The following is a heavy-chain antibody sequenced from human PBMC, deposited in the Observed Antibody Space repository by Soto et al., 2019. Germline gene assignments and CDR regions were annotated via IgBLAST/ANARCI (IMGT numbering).Heavy chain of an antibody. CDR2: IDSSGNHI. D-gene: IGHD3-10*01. CDR3: ASDGPIGNHDAFDI. CDR1: GFPFSNYE. Sequence: EVQVVESGGGLVQPGGSLRLSCAASGFPFSNYEMNWVRQAPGKGLEWLSYIDSSGNHINYADSVKGRFTISRDNAENSLFLQMNSLRAEDTAFYYCASDGPIGNHDAFDIWGRGTLVTVSS. V-gene: IGHV3-48*03. J-gene: IGHJ3*02.